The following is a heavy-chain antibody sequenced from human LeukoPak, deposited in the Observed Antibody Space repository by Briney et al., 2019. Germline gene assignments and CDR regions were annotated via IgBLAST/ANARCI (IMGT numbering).Heavy chain of an antibody. D-gene: IGHD3-9*01. CDR1: GGSFSGYY. CDR3: ARVVIGELRYFDWLSPNGKYYFDY. Sequence: PSETLSLTCAVYGGSFSGYYWSWIRQPSGKGLEWIGEINHSGSTNYNPSLKSRVTISVDTSKNQFSLKLSSVTAADTAVYYCARVVIGELRYFDWLSPNGKYYFDYWGQGTLVTVSS. J-gene: IGHJ4*02. CDR2: INHSGST. V-gene: IGHV4-34*01.